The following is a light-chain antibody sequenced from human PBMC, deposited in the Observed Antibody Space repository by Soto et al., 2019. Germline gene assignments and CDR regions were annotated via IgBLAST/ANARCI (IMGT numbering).Light chain of an antibody. CDR3: SSYTSSSTSVL. Sequence: QSALTQPASVSGSPGQSITISCTGTSTDVGGYKYVSWYQQHPGKAPKFLIYEVSNRPSGVSNRFSGSKSGNTASLTISGLQPEDEADYYCSSYTSSSTSVLFGGGTKVTVL. CDR1: STDVGGYKY. J-gene: IGLJ2*01. V-gene: IGLV2-14*01. CDR2: EVS.